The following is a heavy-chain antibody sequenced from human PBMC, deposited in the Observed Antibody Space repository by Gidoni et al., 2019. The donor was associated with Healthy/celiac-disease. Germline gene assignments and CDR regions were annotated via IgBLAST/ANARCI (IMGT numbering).Heavy chain of an antibody. D-gene: IGHD2-2*01. V-gene: IGHV3-23*04. CDR3: AKDPSYQLLFSGDNWFDP. CDR2: ISGSGGST. CDR1: GFTFSSYA. J-gene: IGHJ5*02. Sequence: VQMVESGGVLVQPGGSLRLPCAASGFTFSSYAMSWVRPAPGKGLEWVSAISGSGGSTYYEDSVKGRFTSSRDNSKNTMYLQMNSLRVEDTAVYYCAKDPSYQLLFSGDNWFDPWGQGTLVTVSS.